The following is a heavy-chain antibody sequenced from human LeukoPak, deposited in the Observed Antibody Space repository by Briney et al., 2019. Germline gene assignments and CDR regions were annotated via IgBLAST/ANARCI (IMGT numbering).Heavy chain of an antibody. V-gene: IGHV3-7*01. CDR1: GFTFASSW. D-gene: IGHD1-14*01. CDR2: INEDGSAK. Sequence: PGGSLRLSCAASGFTFASSWMNWIRQAPGKGLEWVANINEDGSAKYYVDSVKGRFTISRDDTKNSVFLQMNSLRDEDTAVYYCTRISIKEPEDSWGQGTLVTVPS. CDR3: TRISIKEPEDS. J-gene: IGHJ4*02.